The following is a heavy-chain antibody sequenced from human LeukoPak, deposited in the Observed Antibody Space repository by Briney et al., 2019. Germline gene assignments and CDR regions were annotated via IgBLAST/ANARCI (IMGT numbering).Heavy chain of an antibody. Sequence: GGSLRLSCAASGFPFSSYWMHWVRQVPGKGLLWVSRINSDGSATIYADSVRGPFTISRDNAKNTLYLQMSGLRVDDTAVYHCASDSPYYGMDVWGQGTTVTVSS. CDR1: GFPFSSYW. CDR2: INSDGSAT. V-gene: IGHV3-74*01. J-gene: IGHJ6*02. CDR3: ASDSPYYGMDV.